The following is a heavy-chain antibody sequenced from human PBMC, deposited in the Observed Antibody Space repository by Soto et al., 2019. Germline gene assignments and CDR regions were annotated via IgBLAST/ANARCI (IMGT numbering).Heavy chain of an antibody. Sequence: ASVKVSCKASGNTFASHGFSWVRQAPGQGLEWMGWISGFNGQTNYALKFQGRVTLTTDTSTSTAYMELRSLRSDDTAVYFCARVDPRGVAVVRDYWGQGTLVTVS. J-gene: IGHJ4*02. CDR2: ISGFNGQT. D-gene: IGHD3-10*01. V-gene: IGHV1-18*01. CDR1: GNTFASHG. CDR3: ARVDPRGVAVVRDY.